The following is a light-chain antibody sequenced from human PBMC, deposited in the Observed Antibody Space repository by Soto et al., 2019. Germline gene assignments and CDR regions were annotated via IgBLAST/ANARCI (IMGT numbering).Light chain of an antibody. Sequence: DIQMTQSPSTLSASVGDRVIITCRASQSISGWLAWYQQKPGKAPKLLIFDAFSLESGIPSRFSGSGSQTEFPLTISSLQPEDFATYYSQQYNPNSALTFGGGTKVEIK. CDR3: QQYNPNSALT. J-gene: IGKJ4*01. CDR2: DAF. V-gene: IGKV1-5*01. CDR1: QSISGW.